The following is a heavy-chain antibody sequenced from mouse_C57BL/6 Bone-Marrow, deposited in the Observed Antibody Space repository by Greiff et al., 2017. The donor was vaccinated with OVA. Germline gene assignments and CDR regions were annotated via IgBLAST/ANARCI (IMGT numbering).Heavy chain of an antibody. CDR2: INSSNGGT. J-gene: IGHJ4*01. Sequence: QVQLQQPGTELVKPGASVKLSCKASGYTFTSYWMHWVKQRPGQGLEWIGNINSSNGGTNYNEKFKSKATLTVDKSSSTAYMQLSSLTSEDSAVYYCARWGYGSSGAMDYWGQGTSVTVSS. V-gene: IGHV1-53*01. D-gene: IGHD1-1*01. CDR3: ARWGYGSSGAMDY. CDR1: GYTFTSYW.